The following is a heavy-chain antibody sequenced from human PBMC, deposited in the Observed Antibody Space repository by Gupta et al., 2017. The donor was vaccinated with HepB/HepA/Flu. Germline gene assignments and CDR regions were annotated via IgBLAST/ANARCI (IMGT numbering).Heavy chain of an antibody. CDR2: ISSGSSTI. D-gene: IGHD2-15*01. CDR1: GFSVHPYT. J-gene: IGHJ4*02. Sequence: EVHLVESGGALVQPGGSLGLSCVAFGFSVHPYTLNWVRQAPGQGLEWISYISSGSSTIYYADSVKGRFTISRDNAKSSLYLQMNSLRNEDTAVYYCARRADGSGVRFDYWGQGTLVTVSS. V-gene: IGHV3-48*02. CDR3: ARRADGSGVRFDY.